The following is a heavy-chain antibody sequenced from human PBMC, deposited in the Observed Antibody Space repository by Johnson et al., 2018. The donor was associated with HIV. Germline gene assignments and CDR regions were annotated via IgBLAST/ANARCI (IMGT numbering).Heavy chain of an antibody. CDR3: AKDLEGSGEPPNAFDI. D-gene: IGHD3-16*01. CDR1: GFTFSSYG. J-gene: IGHJ3*02. V-gene: IGHV3-33*06. CDR2: IRYDGYYT. Sequence: VQLVESGGGVVQPGRSLRLSCAASGFTFSSYGMHWVRQAPGKGLEWVALIRYDGYYTKYADSVKGRFTISRDNSKNMLFLQMSSLRAEDTAVYYCAKDLEGSGEPPNAFDIWGQGTMVTVSS.